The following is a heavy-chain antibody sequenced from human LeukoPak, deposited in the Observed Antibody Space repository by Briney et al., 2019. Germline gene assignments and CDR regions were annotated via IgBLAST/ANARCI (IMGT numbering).Heavy chain of an antibody. CDR3: ARDQWLAIYYYYGLDV. CDR1: GYTFTSYY. V-gene: IGHV1-46*01. Sequence: GASVKVSCKASGYTFTSYYMHWVRQAPGQGLEWMGMINPSGGSTSYAQKFQGRVTMTRDTSTSTVYMELSSLRSEDTAVYYCARDQWLAIYYYYGLDVWGQGTTVTVSS. J-gene: IGHJ6*02. CDR2: INPSGGST. D-gene: IGHD6-19*01.